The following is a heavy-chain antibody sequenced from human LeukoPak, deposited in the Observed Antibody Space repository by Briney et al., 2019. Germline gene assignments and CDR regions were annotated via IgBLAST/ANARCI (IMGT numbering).Heavy chain of an antibody. D-gene: IGHD5-12*01. V-gene: IGHV6-1*01. CDR2: AFYRSKWYN. J-gene: IGHJ4*02. CDR3: ARGFWRRGHSGFDYGTLDY. Sequence: SQTLSLTCDISGDSVSNNNSSWNWIRQSPSRGLEWLGRAFYRSKWYNEYSESVISRITINPDTSKNQFSLQLSPVTPEDTAVYFCARGFWRRGHSGFDYGTLDYWGQGSLVKVSS. CDR1: GDSVSNNNSS.